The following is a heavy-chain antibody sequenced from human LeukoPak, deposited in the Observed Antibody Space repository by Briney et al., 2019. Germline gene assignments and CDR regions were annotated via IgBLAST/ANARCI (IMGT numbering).Heavy chain of an antibody. CDR2: IIPIFGTA. CDR1: GGTFSSYA. D-gene: IGHD2-21*02. CDR3: AIPYCGGDCYSGFYYYGMDV. J-gene: IGHJ6*02. Sequence: GASVKVSCKASGGTFSSYAISWVRQAPGQGLEWMGGIIPIFGTANYAQKFQGRVTITADESTSTAYMELSSLRSEDTAVYYCAIPYCGGDCYSGFYYYGMDVWGQGTTVTVSS. V-gene: IGHV1-69*13.